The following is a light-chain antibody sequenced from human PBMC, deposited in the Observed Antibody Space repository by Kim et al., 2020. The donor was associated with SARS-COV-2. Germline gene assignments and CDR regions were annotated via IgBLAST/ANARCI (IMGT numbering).Light chain of an antibody. J-gene: IGKJ2*01. CDR3: QHYDTSPPSYT. CDR2: GAS. CDR1: QSVSGSF. Sequence: PGERVTRSCRASQSVSGSFLAWYQQKPGQAPRLLIHGASNRATGTPDRVSGSGSGTDFTLTISRLEPEDFAVYYCQHYDTSPPSYTFGQGTKLEI. V-gene: IGKV3-20*01.